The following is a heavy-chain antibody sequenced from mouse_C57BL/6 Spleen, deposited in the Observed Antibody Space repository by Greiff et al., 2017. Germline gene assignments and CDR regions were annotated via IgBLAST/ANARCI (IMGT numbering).Heavy chain of an antibody. V-gene: IGHV1-52*01. CDR1: GYTFTSYW. J-gene: IGHJ2*01. Sequence: QVQLQQPGAELVRPGSSVKLSCKASGYTFTSYWMHWVKQRPIQGLEWIGNIDPSDSETHYNQKFKDKATLTVDKSSSTAYLQLSSLTSEDSAVYYCARSGNWDEGYFDYWGQGTTLTVSS. D-gene: IGHD4-1*01. CDR2: IDPSDSET. CDR3: ARSGNWDEGYFDY.